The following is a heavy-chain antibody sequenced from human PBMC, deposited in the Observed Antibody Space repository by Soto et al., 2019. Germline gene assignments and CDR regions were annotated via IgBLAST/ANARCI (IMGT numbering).Heavy chain of an antibody. CDR3: ARGARLGVVPAADMTSYYYGMDV. V-gene: IGHV3-33*08. D-gene: IGHD2-2*01. J-gene: IGHJ6*02. CDR1: GFTVSSNY. Sequence: AGGSLRLSCAASGFTVSSNYMSWVRQAPGKGLEWVAVIWYDGSNKYYADSVKGRFTISRDNSKNTLYLQMNSLRAEDTAVYYCARGARLGVVPAADMTSYYYGMDVWGQGTTVTVSS. CDR2: IWYDGSNK.